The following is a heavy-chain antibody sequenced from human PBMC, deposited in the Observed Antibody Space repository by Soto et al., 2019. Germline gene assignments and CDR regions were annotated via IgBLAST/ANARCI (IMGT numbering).Heavy chain of an antibody. CDR3: AKDGGVSARYFDS. V-gene: IGHV3-23*01. CDR2: ISGSDDDT. J-gene: IGHJ4*02. D-gene: IGHD3-16*01. CDR1: GFTFSKYA. Sequence: EVQLLESGGGLGQPGGSLRLSCGASGFTFSKYAMSWVHQAPGKGLEWISGISGSDDDTYYADSVRGRFTISRDNSKNTLYLQMNSLRGEDTAVYYCAKDGGVSARYFDSWGQGTLVTVSS.